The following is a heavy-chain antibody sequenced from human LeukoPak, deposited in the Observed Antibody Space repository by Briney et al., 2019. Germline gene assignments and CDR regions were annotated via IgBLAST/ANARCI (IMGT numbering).Heavy chain of an antibody. V-gene: IGHV4-34*01. D-gene: IGHD3-22*01. CDR2: INRSGST. J-gene: IGHJ4*02. CDR3: ARTNYYDSSGYYSLDY. CDR1: GGSFSGYY. Sequence: PSETLSLTCAVYGGSFSGYYWSWIRQPPGKGLEWIGEINRSGSTNYNPSLKSRVTISVDTSKQHFSLKLSSVTAEDSAVYYGARTNYYDSSGYYSLDYWGQGTLVAVSS.